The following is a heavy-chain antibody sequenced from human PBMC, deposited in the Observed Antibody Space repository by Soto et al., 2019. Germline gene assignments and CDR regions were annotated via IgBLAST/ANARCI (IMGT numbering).Heavy chain of an antibody. CDR2: IYWDDDK. V-gene: IGHV2-5*02. CDR1: GFSLSTSGVG. J-gene: IGHJ4*02. D-gene: IGHD3-16*01. Sequence: QITLKESGPPLVKATQTLTLTCTLSGFSLSTSGVGVGWIRQPPGKALEWLALIYWDDDKRYSPSLKSRLTIXKXXSKNQVVLTMTNMDPVDTATYYCAHSGGDDDYFDYWGQGTLVTVSS. CDR3: AHSGGDDDYFDY.